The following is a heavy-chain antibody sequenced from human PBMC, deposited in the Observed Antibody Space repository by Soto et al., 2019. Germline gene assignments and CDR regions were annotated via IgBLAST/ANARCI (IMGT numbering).Heavy chain of an antibody. CDR1: GFTFSSYA. CDR3: AKDPWVFGVVIMGAFDI. Sequence: GGSLRLSCAASGFTFSSYAMSWVRQAPGKGLEWVSAISGSGGSTYYADSVKGRFTISRDNSKNTLYLQMNSLRAEDTAVYYCAKDPWVFGVVIMGAFDIWGQGTMVTVSS. V-gene: IGHV3-23*01. J-gene: IGHJ3*02. CDR2: ISGSGGST. D-gene: IGHD3-3*01.